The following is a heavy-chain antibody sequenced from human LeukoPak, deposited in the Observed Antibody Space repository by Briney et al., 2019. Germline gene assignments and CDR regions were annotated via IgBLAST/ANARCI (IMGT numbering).Heavy chain of an antibody. J-gene: IGHJ4*02. V-gene: IGHV3-23*01. CDR3: AKDAKYSTSWYYFDY. CDR1: GFTFSSYA. D-gene: IGHD6-13*01. CDR2: ISGSGGST. Sequence: GGSLRLSCAASGFTFSSYAMTWVRQAPGKGLEWVSIISGSGGSTSYADSVKGRFTISRDNSKNTLYLQMNSLRAEDTAVYYCAKDAKYSTSWYYFDYWGQGTLVTVSS.